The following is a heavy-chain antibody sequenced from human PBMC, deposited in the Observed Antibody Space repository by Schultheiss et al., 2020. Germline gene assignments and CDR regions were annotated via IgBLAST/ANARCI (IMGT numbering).Heavy chain of an antibody. CDR3: ARSRLQQGDYFHY. CDR2: IYPGDSNT. Sequence: GESLKISCKGSGYSFTNYWIDWVRQVPGKGLEWMGNIYPGDSNTKYSPSFQGQVTISADKSISTAYLQWSSLKASDTAIYYCARSRLQQGDYFHYWGQGTLVTVSS. J-gene: IGHJ4*02. D-gene: IGHD5-24*01. V-gene: IGHV5-51*01. CDR1: GYSFTNYW.